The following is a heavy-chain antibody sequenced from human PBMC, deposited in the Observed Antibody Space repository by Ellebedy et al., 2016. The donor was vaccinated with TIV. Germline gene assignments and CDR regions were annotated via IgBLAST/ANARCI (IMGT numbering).Heavy chain of an antibody. CDR3: VRNGGSLDY. CDR2: ISSRSNYI. Sequence: GESLKISXAASGFTFSSYDMTWVRQGPGKGLEWVSSISSRSNYIYYADSLKGRFTVSRDSAKNSLYLQMNSLRGEDTAVYYCVRNGGSLDYWGQGSLVTVSS. CDR1: GFTFSSYD. D-gene: IGHD1-26*01. V-gene: IGHV3-21*01. J-gene: IGHJ4*02.